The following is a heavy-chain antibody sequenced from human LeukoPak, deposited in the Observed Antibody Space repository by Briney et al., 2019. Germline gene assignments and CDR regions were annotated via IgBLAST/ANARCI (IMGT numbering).Heavy chain of an antibody. D-gene: IGHD1-26*01. Sequence: SATLSLTCTASGGSIGSYYWSWLRQPPGKGLEWIGYIYYSGSTNYNPSLKSRVTISVDTSKNQFSLKLSSVTAADTAVYYCARDPTSGWFDPWGQGTLVTVSA. CDR3: ARDPTSGWFDP. J-gene: IGHJ5*02. CDR2: IYYSGST. CDR1: GGSIGSYY. V-gene: IGHV4-59*01.